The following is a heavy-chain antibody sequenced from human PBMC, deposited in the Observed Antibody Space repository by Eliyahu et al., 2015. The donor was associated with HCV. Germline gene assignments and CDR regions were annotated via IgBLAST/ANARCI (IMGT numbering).Heavy chain of an antibody. CDR2: ITWNSGVI. J-gene: IGHJ4*02. D-gene: IGHD1-1*01. Sequence: EVRLVDSGGGLVQPGESXXXSCVASXFIFDXHAMHWVRQVPGKGLEWVSGITWNSGVIAYADSVKGRFTTSRDNAKNYLYLQMSRLRREDTALYYCVRDFGTVLGSTSLDSWGPGTQVTVSS. CDR3: VRDFGTVLGSTSLDS. V-gene: IGHV3-9*01. CDR1: XFIFDXHA.